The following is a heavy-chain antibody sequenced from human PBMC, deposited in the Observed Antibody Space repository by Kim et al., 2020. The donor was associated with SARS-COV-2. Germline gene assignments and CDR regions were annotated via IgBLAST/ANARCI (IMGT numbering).Heavy chain of an antibody. CDR3: ARDGDLYSSGKDAFDI. CDR2: IKQDGNQK. CDR1: GFTFSSYW. J-gene: IGHJ3*02. V-gene: IGHV3-7*01. Sequence: GGSLRLSCAASGFTFSSYWMTWVRQAPGKGLEWVANIKQDGNQKYYVDSVKGRFTISRDSAKNSLYLQMNSLRAEDTAVYYCARDGDLYSSGKDAFDIWGQGTMVTVSS. D-gene: IGHD6-19*01.